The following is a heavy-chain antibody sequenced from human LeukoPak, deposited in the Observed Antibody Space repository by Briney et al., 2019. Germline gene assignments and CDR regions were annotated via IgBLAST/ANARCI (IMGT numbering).Heavy chain of an antibody. CDR1: GFTFSGSA. CDR2: IRSKANSYAT. J-gene: IGHJ3*01. D-gene: IGHD5-18*01. CDR3: TTLRPWIQPR. Sequence: GGSLRLSCAASGFTFSGSAMHWVRQASGRGLEWVGRIRSKANSYATAYAASVKGRFTISRDDSKNTAYLQMNSLKTEDTAVYYCTTLRPWIQPRWGQGTLVTVSS. V-gene: IGHV3-73*01.